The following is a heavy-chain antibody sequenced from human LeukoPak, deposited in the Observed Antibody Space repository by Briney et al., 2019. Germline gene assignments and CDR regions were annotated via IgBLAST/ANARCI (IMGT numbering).Heavy chain of an antibody. V-gene: IGHV3-21*01. D-gene: IGHD3/OR15-3a*01. CDR2: ISSSSSYI. CDR3: ARDYGFWSGYYLGFDY. Sequence: GGSLRLSCAASGFTFSSYSMNWVRQAPGKGLEWVSSISSSSSYIYYADSVKGRFTISRDNAKNSLYLQMNSLRAEDTAVYYCARDYGFWSGYYLGFDYWGQGTLVTVSS. CDR1: GFTFSSYS. J-gene: IGHJ4*02.